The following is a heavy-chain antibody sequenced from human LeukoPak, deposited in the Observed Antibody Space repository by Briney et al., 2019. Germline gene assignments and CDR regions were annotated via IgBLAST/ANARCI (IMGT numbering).Heavy chain of an antibody. V-gene: IGHV1-2*02. J-gene: IGHJ4*02. Sequence: ASVKVSCKASGYTFTGYYMHWVRQAPGQGLEWMGWINPNSGGTNYAQKFQGRVTMTRDTSISTAYMELSRLRSDDTAVYYCARDLGTQSIAAAGSTDYWGQGTLATVSS. CDR2: INPNSGGT. CDR3: ARDLGTQSIAAAGSTDY. D-gene: IGHD6-13*01. CDR1: GYTFTGYY.